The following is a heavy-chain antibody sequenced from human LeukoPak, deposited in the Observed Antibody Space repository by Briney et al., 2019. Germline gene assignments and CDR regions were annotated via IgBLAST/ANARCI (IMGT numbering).Heavy chain of an antibody. D-gene: IGHD6-19*01. CDR2: IRYDGSNK. J-gene: IGHJ4*02. Sequence: GGSLRLSCAASGFTFSSYGMHWVRQAPGKGLEWVAFIRYDGSNKYYADSVKGRFTISRDNSKNTLYLQMNSLRAEDTAVYYCAKAPPYSSGWSIPEYYFDYWGQGTLVTVSS. CDR1: GFTFSSYG. V-gene: IGHV3-30*02. CDR3: AKAPPYSSGWSIPEYYFDY.